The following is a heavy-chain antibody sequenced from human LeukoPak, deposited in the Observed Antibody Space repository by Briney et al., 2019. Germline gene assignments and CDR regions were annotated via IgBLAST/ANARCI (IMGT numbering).Heavy chain of an antibody. CDR3: ARYITRHYYDSSGYYHYFDY. D-gene: IGHD3-22*01. Sequence: GGSLRLSCAASGFTVSSNYMSWVRQAPGKGLEWVSVIYSGGSTYYADSVKGRFTISRDNSKNTLYLQMNSLRAEDPAVYYCARYITRHYYDSSGYYHYFDYWGQGTLVTVSS. CDR2: IYSGGST. J-gene: IGHJ4*02. V-gene: IGHV3-53*01. CDR1: GFTVSSNY.